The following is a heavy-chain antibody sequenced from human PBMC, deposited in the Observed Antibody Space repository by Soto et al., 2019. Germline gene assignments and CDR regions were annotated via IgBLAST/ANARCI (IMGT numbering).Heavy chain of an antibody. Sequence: PSETLSLTCTVSGGSISSGDYFWSWIRQPPGKGLEWIGYIYYSGSTYYDPSLKSRVTISVDTSKNQFSLKLSSVTAADTALYYCASGTNYKTSQDNRSAHHFDYWGPGTLVTVSS. CDR2: IYYSGST. CDR3: ASGTNYKTSQDNRSAHHFDY. V-gene: IGHV4-30-4*01. CDR1: GGSISSGDYF. D-gene: IGHD2-15*01. J-gene: IGHJ4*02.